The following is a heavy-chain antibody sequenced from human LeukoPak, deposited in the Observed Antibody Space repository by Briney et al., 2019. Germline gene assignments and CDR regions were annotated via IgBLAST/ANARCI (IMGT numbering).Heavy chain of an antibody. CDR2: ISWNSGSI. Sequence: GRSLRLSCAASGFTFDDYAMHWVRQAPGKGLEWVSGISWNSGSIGYAGSVKGRFIISRDNAKNSLYLQMNSLRAEDTALYYCATSGYTYGLDYWGQGTLVTVSS. CDR1: GFTFDDYA. CDR3: ATSGYTYGLDY. V-gene: IGHV3-9*01. J-gene: IGHJ4*02. D-gene: IGHD5-18*01.